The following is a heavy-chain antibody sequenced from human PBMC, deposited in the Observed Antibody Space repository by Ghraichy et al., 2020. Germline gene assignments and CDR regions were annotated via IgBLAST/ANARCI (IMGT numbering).Heavy chain of an antibody. J-gene: IGHJ5*02. V-gene: IGHV1-69*04. CDR3: SVLLVVVPAAMMGFDP. D-gene: IGHD2-2*01. Sequence: SVKVSCKASGGTFSSYAISWVRQAPGQGLEWMGRIIPILGIANYGQKFQGRVTITADKSTSTAYMELSSLRSEDTAVYYCSVLLVVVPAAMMGFDPWGQGSLVTVSS. CDR1: GGTFSSYA. CDR2: IIPILGIA.